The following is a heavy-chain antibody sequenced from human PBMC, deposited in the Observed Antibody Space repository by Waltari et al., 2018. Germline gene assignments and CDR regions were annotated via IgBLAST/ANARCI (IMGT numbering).Heavy chain of an antibody. CDR2: IYPGDSDT. Sequence: EVQLVQYGAEVKKPGESRKISCKGSGYSFTSYWIGWVRQTPGKGLEWMGIIYPGDSDTRYSPSFQGQVTISADKSISTAYLQWSSLKASDTAMYYCARPGGDNWKETHDAFDIWGQGTMVTVSS. D-gene: IGHD1-20*01. CDR1: GYSFTSYW. J-gene: IGHJ3*02. CDR3: ARPGGDNWKETHDAFDI. V-gene: IGHV5-51*01.